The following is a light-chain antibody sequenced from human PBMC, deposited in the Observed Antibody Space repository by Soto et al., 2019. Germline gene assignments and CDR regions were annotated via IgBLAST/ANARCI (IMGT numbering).Light chain of an antibody. Sequence: QSVLTQPASVSGSPGQSIIISCTGTSSDVGSYNLVSWYQQYPGKAPKLIIYETKKRPSGISYRFSGSKSGNTASLTISGLEADDEADYYCCSYVGGVDSVLFGGGTKVTV. CDR1: SSDVGSYNL. CDR3: CSYVGGVDSVL. J-gene: IGLJ2*01. V-gene: IGLV2-23*01. CDR2: ETK.